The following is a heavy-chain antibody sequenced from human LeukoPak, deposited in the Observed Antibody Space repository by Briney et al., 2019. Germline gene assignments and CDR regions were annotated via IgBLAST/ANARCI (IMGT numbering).Heavy chain of an antibody. Sequence: SGGSVTLFCAASGFTFSVYSMKWVRHARGGGLEWVSSISSCSSYIYYADSVKGRLTISRDNAKNSLYLQMNSLGADDTAVYYCASIVYSGYYSNDYWGQGTVVTVSS. V-gene: IGHV3-21*01. CDR2: ISSCSSYI. D-gene: IGHD5-12*01. CDR3: ASIVYSGYYSNDY. J-gene: IGHJ4*02. CDR1: GFTFSVYS.